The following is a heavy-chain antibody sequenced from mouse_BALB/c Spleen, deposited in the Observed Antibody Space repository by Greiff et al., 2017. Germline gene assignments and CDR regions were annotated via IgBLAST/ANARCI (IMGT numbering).Heavy chain of an antibody. CDR2: ISSGGGST. J-gene: IGHJ3*01. D-gene: IGHD3-1*01. V-gene: IGHV5-12-1*01. Sequence: EVQLVESGGGLVKPGGSLKLSCAASGFAFSSYDMSWVRQTPEKRLGWVASISSGGGSTYYPDTVMGRFTISRDNAKNTLYLQMSSLKSEDTAMYYCARQGYAWFAYWGQGTLVTVSA. CDR3: ARQGYAWFAY. CDR1: GFAFSSYD.